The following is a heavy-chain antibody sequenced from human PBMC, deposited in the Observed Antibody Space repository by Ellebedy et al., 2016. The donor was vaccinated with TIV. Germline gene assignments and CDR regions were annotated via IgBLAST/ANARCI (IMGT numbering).Heavy chain of an antibody. CDR3: ARSASKTWYNDY. J-gene: IGHJ4*02. V-gene: IGHV1-46*01. CDR1: GYTFTSYY. D-gene: IGHD1-1*01. Sequence: ASVKVSCXASGYTFTSYYMHWVRQAPGQGLEWMGIINPSGGSTSYAQKLQGRVTMTTDTSTSTAYMELSSLRSEDTAVYYCARSASKTWYNDYWGQGTLVTVSS. CDR2: INPSGGST.